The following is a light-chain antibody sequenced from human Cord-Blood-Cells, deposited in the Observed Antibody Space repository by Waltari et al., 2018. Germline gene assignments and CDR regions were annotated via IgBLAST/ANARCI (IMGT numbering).Light chain of an antibody. J-gene: IGLJ2*01. CDR3: CSYAGSSTHVV. CDR2: EVS. CDR1: SSDVGRYNL. V-gene: IGLV2-23*02. Sequence: QSALTQPASVSGSPGQSITISCPGTSSDVGRYNLVYWYQPHPGKAPKLMIYEVSKRPSGVSNRFSGSKSGNTASLTISGLQAEDEADYYCCSYAGSSTHVVFGGGTKLTVL.